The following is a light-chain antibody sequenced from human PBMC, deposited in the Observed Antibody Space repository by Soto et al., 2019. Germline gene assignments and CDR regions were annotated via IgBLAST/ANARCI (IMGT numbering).Light chain of an antibody. CDR1: SSDVGGYNY. V-gene: IGLV2-14*01. CDR3: ASFTRSVTVV. Sequence: QSALTQPASVSGSPGQSITISCAGTSSDVGGYNYVSWYQQHPGKVPRLIISEVNKRPSGVSDRFSGSKSGNTASLTISGLQAEDEADYYCASFTRSVTVVFGGGTKVTVL. CDR2: EVN. J-gene: IGLJ2*01.